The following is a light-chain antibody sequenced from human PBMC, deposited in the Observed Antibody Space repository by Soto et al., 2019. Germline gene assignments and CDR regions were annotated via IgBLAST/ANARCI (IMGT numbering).Light chain of an antibody. Sequence: EIVMTQSPATLSVSPGERATLSCRASQSVSSNLAWYQQKPGQAPRLLTYGASTRATGIPARFSGSGSGTEFTLTISSLQSEDFAVYYCQQYNNWREYTFGQGTKLEIK. CDR1: QSVSSN. V-gene: IGKV3-15*01. CDR3: QQYNNWREYT. J-gene: IGKJ2*01. CDR2: GAS.